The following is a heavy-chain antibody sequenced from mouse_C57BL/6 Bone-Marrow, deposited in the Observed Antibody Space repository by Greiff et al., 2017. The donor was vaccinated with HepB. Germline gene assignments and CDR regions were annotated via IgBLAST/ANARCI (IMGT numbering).Heavy chain of an antibody. CDR3: TSLSYYYGSSRGYFDV. CDR2: IYPGNSDT. Sequence: EVQLQQSGTVLARPGASVKMSCKTSGYTFTSYWMHWVNQRPGQGLEWIGAIYPGNSDTSYNQKFKGKAKLTAVTSASTAYMELSSLTNEDSAVYYCTSLSYYYGSSRGYFDVWGTGTTVTVSS. V-gene: IGHV1-5*01. D-gene: IGHD1-1*01. J-gene: IGHJ1*03. CDR1: GYTFTSYW.